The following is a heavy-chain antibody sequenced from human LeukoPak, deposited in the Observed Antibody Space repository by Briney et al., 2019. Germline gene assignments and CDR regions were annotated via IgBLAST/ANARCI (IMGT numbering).Heavy chain of an antibody. D-gene: IGHD3-3*02. V-gene: IGHV3-7*03. CDR2: IKEDGSEK. Sequence: GGSLRLSCAASGFTFTNHWMSWVRQAPGKGLEWVANIKEDGSEKYYVDSVKGRFTVSRDNVKSSLFLQMNSLRVDDTAVYYCAKSGSSVFWSWGQGTPVTVSS. J-gene: IGHJ5*02. CDR3: AKSGSSVFWS. CDR1: GFTFTNHW.